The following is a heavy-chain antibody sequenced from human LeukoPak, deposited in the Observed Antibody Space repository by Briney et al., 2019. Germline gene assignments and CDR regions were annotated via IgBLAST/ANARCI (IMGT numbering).Heavy chain of an antibody. V-gene: IGHV5-10-1*01. D-gene: IGHD6-13*01. CDR1: GYSFSSYW. CDR3: ARHVPYTSSWYFDY. J-gene: IGHJ4*02. Sequence: GESLKISCKGSGYSFSSYWITWVRQMPAKGLEWMVRIDPSDSYTNYSPSFQGRVTISADKSISTAYLQWSSLKASDTAVYYCARHVPYTSSWYFDYWGQGTLVTVSS. CDR2: IDPSDSYT.